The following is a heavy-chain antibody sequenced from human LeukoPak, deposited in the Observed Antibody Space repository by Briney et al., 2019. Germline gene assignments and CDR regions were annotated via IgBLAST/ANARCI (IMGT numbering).Heavy chain of an antibody. D-gene: IGHD2-15*01. J-gene: IGHJ5*02. CDR3: VGSGGRGQNWFDP. V-gene: IGHV3-33*03. CDR1: GFIFNNYG. CDR2: IWYDGSNK. Sequence: GGSLRLSCAASGFIFNNYGMHWVRQAPGKGLEWVAVIWYDGSNKYYADSVKGRFTISRDNSKNTLYLQVNSLRADDTAVYYCVGSGGRGQNWFDPWGQGTLVTVSS.